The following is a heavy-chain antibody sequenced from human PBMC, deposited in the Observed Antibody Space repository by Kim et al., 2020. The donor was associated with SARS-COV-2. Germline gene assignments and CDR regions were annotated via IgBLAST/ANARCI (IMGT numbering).Heavy chain of an antibody. CDR1: GDSISSSNSY. CDR2: FYHRRGYN. Sequence: SETLSLSCSVSGDSISSSNSYWGWIRQPPGKGLEWVGSFYHRRGYNYYNESLKSRVTVSTDASKNLVSLKLTSMTAADTAIYYCARMGNHDYSGYSPGDFWGQGILVTLSS. V-gene: IGHV4-39*07. D-gene: IGHD3-22*01. J-gene: IGHJ4*02. CDR3: ARMGNHDYSGYSPGDF.